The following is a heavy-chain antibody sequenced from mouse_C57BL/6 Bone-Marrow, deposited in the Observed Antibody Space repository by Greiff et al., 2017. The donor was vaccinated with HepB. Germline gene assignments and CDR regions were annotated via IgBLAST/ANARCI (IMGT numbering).Heavy chain of an antibody. CDR1: GYTFTSYW. CDR2: IDPSDSYT. CDR3: ARFSPYAMDY. J-gene: IGHJ4*01. V-gene: IGHV1-59*01. Sequence: VKLQQPGAELVRPGTSVKLSCKASGYTFTSYWMHWVKQRPGQGLEWIGVIDPSDSYTNYNQKFKGKATLTVDTSSSTAYMQLSSLTSEDSAVYYCARFSPYAMDYWGQGTSVTVSS.